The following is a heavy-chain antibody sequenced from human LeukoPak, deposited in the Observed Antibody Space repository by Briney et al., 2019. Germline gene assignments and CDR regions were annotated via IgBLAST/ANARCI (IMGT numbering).Heavy chain of an antibody. J-gene: IGHJ5*02. CDR1: GFTFSSYG. CDR2: IRYDGSNK. Sequence: GGSLRLSCAASGFTFSSYGMHWVRQAPGKGLEWVAFIRYDGSNKYYADSVKGRFTISRDNSKNTLYLQMNSLRAEDTAVYYCGKGLRIVIVPAAIKWFDPWGQGTLVTVSS. CDR3: GKGLRIVIVPAAIKWFDP. D-gene: IGHD2-2*01. V-gene: IGHV3-30*02.